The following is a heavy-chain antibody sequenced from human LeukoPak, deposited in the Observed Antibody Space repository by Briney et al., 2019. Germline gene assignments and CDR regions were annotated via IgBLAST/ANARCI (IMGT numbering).Heavy chain of an antibody. Sequence: ASVKVSCKASGYTFTSYGISWVRQAPGQGLEWMGWISAYNGNTNYAQKLQGRVTMTTDTSTSTGYMELRSLRSDDTAVYYCARVGHYDSSGYYYDFDYWGQGTLVTVSS. D-gene: IGHD3-22*01. J-gene: IGHJ4*02. V-gene: IGHV1-18*01. CDR1: GYTFTSYG. CDR2: ISAYNGNT. CDR3: ARVGHYDSSGYYYDFDY.